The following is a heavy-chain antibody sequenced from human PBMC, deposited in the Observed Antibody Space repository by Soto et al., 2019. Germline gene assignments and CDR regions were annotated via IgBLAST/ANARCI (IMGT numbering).Heavy chain of an antibody. CDR2: INHSGST. CDR3: ARELYGSIVATIYYYYGMDV. Sequence: PSETLSLTCAVYGGSFSGYYWSRIRQPPGKGLEWIGEINHSGSTNYNPSLKSRVTISVDTSKNQFSLKLSSVTAADTAVYYCARELYGSIVATIYYYYGMDVWGQGTTVTVSS. D-gene: IGHD5-12*01. CDR1: GGSFSGYY. J-gene: IGHJ6*02. V-gene: IGHV4-34*01.